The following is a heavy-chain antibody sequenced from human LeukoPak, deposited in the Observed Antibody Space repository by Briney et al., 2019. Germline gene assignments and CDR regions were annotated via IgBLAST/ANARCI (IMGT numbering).Heavy chain of an antibody. Sequence: PGGSLRLSCAASGFTFSSYAMSWVRQAPGKGLEGVSAISGSGGSTYYADSVKGRFTISRDNSKNTLNLQMNSLRAEDTAVYYCAKDFLPNGSSYYFDYWGQGTLVTVSS. CDR2: ISGSGGST. V-gene: IGHV3-23*01. CDR3: AKDFLPNGSSYYFDY. D-gene: IGHD6-6*01. CDR1: GFTFSSYA. J-gene: IGHJ4*02.